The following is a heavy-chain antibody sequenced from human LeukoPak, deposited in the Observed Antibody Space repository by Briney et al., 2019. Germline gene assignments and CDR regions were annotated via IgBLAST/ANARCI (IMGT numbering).Heavy chain of an antibody. CDR3: ARGSRYYDSSGYYQRREYFDY. CDR2: FYYSGST. D-gene: IGHD3-22*01. CDR1: GGSLSSGGYY. J-gene: IGHJ4*02. Sequence: SQTLSLTCTVSGGSLSSGGYYWSWIRQPPGKGLEWIGYFYYSGSTYYNPSLKSRVTISVDTSKNQFSLKLSSVTAADTAVYYCARGSRYYDSSGYYQRREYFDYWGQGTLVTVSS. V-gene: IGHV4-30-4*01.